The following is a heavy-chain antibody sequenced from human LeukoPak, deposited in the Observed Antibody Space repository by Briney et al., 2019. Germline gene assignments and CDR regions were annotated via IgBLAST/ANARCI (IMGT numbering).Heavy chain of an antibody. Sequence: ASVKVSCKASGGTFSSYAISWVRQAPGQGLEWMGGIIPIFGTANYAQKFQGRVTMTRNTSISTAYMELSSLRSEDTAVYYCARGEREWELLLWGQGTLVTVSS. D-gene: IGHD1-26*01. V-gene: IGHV1-69*05. CDR2: IIPIFGTA. J-gene: IGHJ4*02. CDR3: ARGEREWELLL. CDR1: GGTFSSYA.